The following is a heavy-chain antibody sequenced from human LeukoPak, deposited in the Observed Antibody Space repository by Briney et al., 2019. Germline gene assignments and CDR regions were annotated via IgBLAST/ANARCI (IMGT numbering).Heavy chain of an antibody. CDR2: TSPSGIT. CDR3: AWGHDDRSGSFDY. V-gene: IGHV4-61*01. CDR1: GDSVSSGNFF. D-gene: IGHD3-22*01. J-gene: IGHJ4*02. Sequence: PSETLSLTGTVSGDSVSSGNFFLTWIRQPPGKGLDWITYTSPSGITNYNPSLKSRVTTSVDMSKTQFSLRLSSVTAADTAMYYCAWGHDDRSGSFDYWGQGTLVTVSS.